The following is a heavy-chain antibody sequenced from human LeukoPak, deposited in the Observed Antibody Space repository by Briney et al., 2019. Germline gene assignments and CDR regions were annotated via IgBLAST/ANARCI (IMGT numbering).Heavy chain of an antibody. D-gene: IGHD6-6*01. CDR3: ARAELEYSSPRYFDY. V-gene: IGHV3-30*03. CDR1: GFIYSSYG. CDR2: ISYDGINK. J-gene: IGHJ4*02. Sequence: GGSLRLSCAASGFIYSSYGIHWARQAPGRGLEGVTVISYDGINKYYTDSVKGRFTISRDNSKNTLYLQMHSLRSEDTAVYYCARAELEYSSPRYFDYWGQGTLVTVSS.